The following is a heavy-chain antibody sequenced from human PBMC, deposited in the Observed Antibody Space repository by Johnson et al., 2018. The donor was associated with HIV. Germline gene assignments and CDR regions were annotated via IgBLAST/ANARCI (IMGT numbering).Heavy chain of an antibody. J-gene: IGHJ3*01. D-gene: IGHD3-10*01. CDR1: GFTVSSNY. Sequence: EVQLVESGGGLIQPGGSLRLSCAASGFTVSSNYMSWVRQAPGKGLEWVSEIYSGGSTYYADSVKGRFIISRDSSKNTLYLQMNSLRVEDTAVYYGARALSRFGVSDAFDVWGQGTMVTVSS. CDR3: ARALSRFGVSDAFDV. V-gene: IGHV3-53*01. CDR2: IYSGGST.